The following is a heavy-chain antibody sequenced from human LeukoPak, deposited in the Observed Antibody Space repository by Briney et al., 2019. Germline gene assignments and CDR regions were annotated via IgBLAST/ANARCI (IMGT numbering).Heavy chain of an antibody. CDR1: GYSISSGYY. D-gene: IGHD1-14*01. CDR3: ARDVNNGYYYYYYYMDV. CDR2: IYHSGST. Sequence: SETLSLTCTVSGYSISSGYYWGWIRTPPGKGLEWVGSIYHSGSTYYNPSLKSRVTISVDTSKNQFSLKLSSVTAADTAVYYCARDVNNGYYYYYYYMDVWGKGTTVTVSS. J-gene: IGHJ6*03. V-gene: IGHV4-38-2*02.